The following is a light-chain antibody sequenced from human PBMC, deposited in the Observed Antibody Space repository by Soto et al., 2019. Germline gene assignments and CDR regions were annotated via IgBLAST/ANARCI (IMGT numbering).Light chain of an antibody. CDR2: DTS. V-gene: IGKV3-15*01. Sequence: EVVMTQSPATLSVSPGERVTLSCRASQSVRSNLAWYQQVPGQVPRLLIYDTSTRAAGIPARFSGSGSDTEFALTISSLQPDDFATYYCQQYNTYSTFGQGTRLEI. CDR1: QSVRSN. CDR3: QQYNTYST. J-gene: IGKJ5*01.